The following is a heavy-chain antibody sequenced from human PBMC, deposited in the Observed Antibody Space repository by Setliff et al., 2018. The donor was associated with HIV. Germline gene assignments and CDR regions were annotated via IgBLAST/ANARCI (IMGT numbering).Heavy chain of an antibody. Sequence: PAGSLRLSCAASGFTFTGNWMTWVRQAPGKGLEWVANINRDGSGRNYVDSVRGRFTISRDNAKNSLYLQMNRLRVEDTALYYCVRGGADCETDCYWGQGAMVTGSS. V-gene: IGHV3-7*01. CDR2: INRDGSGR. D-gene: IGHD2-21*01. CDR3: VRGGADCETDCY. CDR1: GFTFTGNW. J-gene: IGHJ4*02.